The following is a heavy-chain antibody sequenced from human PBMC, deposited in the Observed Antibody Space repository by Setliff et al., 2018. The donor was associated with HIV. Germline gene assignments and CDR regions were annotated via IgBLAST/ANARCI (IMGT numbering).Heavy chain of an antibody. J-gene: IGHJ4*02. Sequence: GGSLRLSCAASGYTFSSYWMAWVRQCPGKGLEWVANIQQHGSEIHYVASVEGRFTISRDNAKNSLYLQMNSLRAEDTAVYYCANMQWASNAWYSFDYWGQGALVTVSS. CDR2: IQQHGSEI. CDR1: GYTFSSYW. D-gene: IGHD6-19*01. CDR3: ANMQWASNAWYSFDY. V-gene: IGHV3-7*05.